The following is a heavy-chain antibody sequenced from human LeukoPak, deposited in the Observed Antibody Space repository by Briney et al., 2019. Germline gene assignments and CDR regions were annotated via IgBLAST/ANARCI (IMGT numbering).Heavy chain of an antibody. Sequence: ASVKVSCKASVGTFTSYAVSWGRQAPGQGLEWVGGVVLIFGAANYAQKFQGRVTITSDEAPSTVYMDFSRLRSEDTAVYYCARGRPYAFDLWAEGTMVTLP. CDR3: ARGRPYAFDL. CDR1: VGTFTSYA. V-gene: IGHV1-69*13. J-gene: IGHJ3*01. CDR2: VVLIFGAA.